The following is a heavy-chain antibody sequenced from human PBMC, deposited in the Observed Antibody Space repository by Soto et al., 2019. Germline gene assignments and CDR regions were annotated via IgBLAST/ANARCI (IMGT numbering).Heavy chain of an antibody. CDR1: GYSFTGYA. CDR3: ARVYCSSTSCYVHYNGMDV. V-gene: IGHV1-3*01. CDR2: INAGNGNT. D-gene: IGHD2-2*01. J-gene: IGHJ6*02. Sequence: GASVKVSCKASGYSFTGYAMHWVRQAPGQRLEWMGWINAGNGNTKYPQKFQGRVTITRDTSASTAYMELSSLRSEDTAVYYCARVYCSSTSCYVHYNGMDVWRQGTTVTVSS.